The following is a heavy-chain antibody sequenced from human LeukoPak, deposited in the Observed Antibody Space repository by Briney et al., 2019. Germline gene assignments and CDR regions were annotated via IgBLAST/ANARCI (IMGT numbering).Heavy chain of an antibody. Sequence: GGSLGLSCAASGFTFGSYGMHWVRQAPGKGLEWVAVISYDGSNKYYADSVKGRFTISRDNSKNTLYLQMNSLRAEDTAVYYCAKDTAMVFRGQGTLVTVSS. J-gene: IGHJ4*02. V-gene: IGHV3-30*18. CDR2: ISYDGSNK. CDR3: AKDTAMVF. D-gene: IGHD5-18*01. CDR1: GFTFGSYG.